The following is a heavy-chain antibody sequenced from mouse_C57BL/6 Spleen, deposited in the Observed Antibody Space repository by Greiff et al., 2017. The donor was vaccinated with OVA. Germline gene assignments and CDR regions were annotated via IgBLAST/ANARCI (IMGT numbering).Heavy chain of an antibody. CDR2: IYPGDGDT. Sequence: QVQLQQSGAELVKPGASVKISCKASGYAFSSYWMNWVKQRPGKGLEWIGQIYPGDGDTNYNGKFKGKATLTADKSSSTAYMQLSSLTSEDSAVYFCARRYGSRDAMDYWGQGTSVTVSS. CDR3: ARRYGSRDAMDY. D-gene: IGHD1-1*01. J-gene: IGHJ4*01. V-gene: IGHV1-80*01. CDR1: GYAFSSYW.